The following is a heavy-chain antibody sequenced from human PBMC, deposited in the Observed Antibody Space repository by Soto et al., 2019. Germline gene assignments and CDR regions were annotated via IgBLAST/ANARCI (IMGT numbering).Heavy chain of an antibody. Sequence: LRLSCAASGFIFRSYRMNWVRQTPGKGLEWVSSISSTSSDIFYADSVKDRFTISRDNAKNLLVLEMNSLRVEDTPVYYCARVTDGSFLPDYWGQGALVTVSS. V-gene: IGHV3-21*06. CDR3: ARVTDGSFLPDY. D-gene: IGHD3-10*01. CDR2: ISSTSSDI. CDR1: GFIFRSYR. J-gene: IGHJ4*02.